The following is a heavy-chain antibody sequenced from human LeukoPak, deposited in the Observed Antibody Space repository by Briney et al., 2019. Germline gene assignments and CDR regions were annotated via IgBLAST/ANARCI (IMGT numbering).Heavy chain of an antibody. D-gene: IGHD5-12*01. V-gene: IGHV4-39*01. CDR2: IYYSGNT. J-gene: IGHJ4*02. Sequence: SETLSLTCTVSGGSISISSYYWAWIRQPPGKGLEWIGSIYYSGNTYYNASLKGRVTISVDTSKNQFSLKLSSVTAADTTLFYCARHHHNGGYDYRGQGTLVTVSS. CDR3: ARHHHNGGYDY. CDR1: GGSISISSYY.